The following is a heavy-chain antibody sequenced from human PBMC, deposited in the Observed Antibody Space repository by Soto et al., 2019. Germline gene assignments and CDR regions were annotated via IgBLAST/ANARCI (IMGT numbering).Heavy chain of an antibody. CDR3: ARVYCSGGNCYSIDY. D-gene: IGHD2-15*01. J-gene: IGHJ4*02. Sequence: ASVKVSCKASGYTFTSYYMHWVRQAPGQGLEWMGIINPSGGSTSYAQKFQGRVTMTRDTSTSTVYMELSSLRSGDTAVYYCARVYCSGGNCYSIDYWGQGTLVTVSS. CDR2: INPSGGST. V-gene: IGHV1-46*03. CDR1: GYTFTSYY.